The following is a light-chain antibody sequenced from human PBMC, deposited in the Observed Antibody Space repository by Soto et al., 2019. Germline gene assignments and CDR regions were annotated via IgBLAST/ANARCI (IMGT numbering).Light chain of an antibody. V-gene: IGKV3-20*01. Sequence: EIVLTQSPGTLSLSPGERATRSCRASQSVSSSYLAWYQQKPGQAPRLLIYGASSRATGIPDRFSGSGSGTDFTLTISRLEPEDFAVYYCQQYGSSLPWTFGQGTKVDIK. J-gene: IGKJ1*01. CDR2: GAS. CDR1: QSVSSSY. CDR3: QQYGSSLPWT.